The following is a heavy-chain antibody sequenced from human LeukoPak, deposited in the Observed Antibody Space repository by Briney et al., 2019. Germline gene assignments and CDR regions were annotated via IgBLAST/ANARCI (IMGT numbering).Heavy chain of an antibody. CDR2: IIPIFGTA. D-gene: IGHD2-2*01. CDR3: ARGVPATADPVYYYYYYMDV. J-gene: IGHJ6*03. V-gene: IGHV1-69*05. CDR1: GGTFSSYA. Sequence: GASVKVSCKASGGTFSSYAISWVRQAPGQELEWMGGIIPIFGTANYAQKFQGRVTITTDESTSTAYMELSSLRSEDTAVYYCARGVPATADPVYYYYYYMDVWGKGTTVTVSS.